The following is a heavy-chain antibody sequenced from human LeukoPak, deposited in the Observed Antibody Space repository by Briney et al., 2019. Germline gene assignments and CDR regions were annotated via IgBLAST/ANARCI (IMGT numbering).Heavy chain of an antibody. CDR1: GGTFSSYA. J-gene: IGHJ5*02. CDR3: ARGRPYYGSGSYYPGWWFDP. Sequence: SVKVSCKASGGTFSSYAISWVRQAPGQGLEWMGGIIPIFGTANYAQKFQGRVTITADESTSTAYMEPSSLRSEDTAVYYCARGRPYYGSGSYYPGWWFDPWGQGTLVTVSS. D-gene: IGHD3-10*01. CDR2: IIPIFGTA. V-gene: IGHV1-69*13.